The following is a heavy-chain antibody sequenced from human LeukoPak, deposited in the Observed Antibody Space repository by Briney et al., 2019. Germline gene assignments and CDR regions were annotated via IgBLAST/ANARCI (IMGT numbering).Heavy chain of an antibody. J-gene: IGHJ4*02. Sequence: GASVKVSCKASGYTFTNYGISWVRQAPGQGLEWMGWINTYNGNTNYAQKFQGRVTMTTDTSTSTAYMELRSLRSDDTAVYYCARVVLDHYYDSSGYLGTLDYWGPGTLVTVSS. V-gene: IGHV1-18*01. D-gene: IGHD3-22*01. CDR1: GYTFTNYG. CDR2: INTYNGNT. CDR3: ARVVLDHYYDSSGYLGTLDY.